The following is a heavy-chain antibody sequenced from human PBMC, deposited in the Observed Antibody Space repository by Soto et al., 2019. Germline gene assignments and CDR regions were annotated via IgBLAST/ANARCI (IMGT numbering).Heavy chain of an antibody. D-gene: IGHD5-12*01. J-gene: IGHJ6*03. V-gene: IGHV1-69*04. CDR1: GGTFSSYT. CDR3: AREVSGYDLYYYYYYMDV. CDR2: IIPILGIA. Sequence: ASVKVSCKASGGTFSSYTISWVRQAPGQGLEWMERIIPILGIANYAQKFQGRVTITADKSTSTAYMELSSLRSEDTAVYYCAREVSGYDLYYYYYYMDVWGKGTTVTVSS.